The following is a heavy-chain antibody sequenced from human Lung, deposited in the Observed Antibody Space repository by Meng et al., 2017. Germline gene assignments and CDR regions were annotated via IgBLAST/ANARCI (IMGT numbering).Heavy chain of an antibody. CDR2: IKSKPDGETI. J-gene: IGHJ4*02. CDR3: SGHIDY. D-gene: IGHD2-15*01. Sequence: VELVESGGGLGKPWGSLRLSCEGSGFTFSNAYMTWVRQVPGKRLEWVGRIKSKPDGETIDYAAPVKGRFTISRDDSRNTVYLQMNSLKTEDTAVYYCSGHIDYWGQGTLVTVSS. CDR1: GFTFSNAY. V-gene: IGHV3-15*01.